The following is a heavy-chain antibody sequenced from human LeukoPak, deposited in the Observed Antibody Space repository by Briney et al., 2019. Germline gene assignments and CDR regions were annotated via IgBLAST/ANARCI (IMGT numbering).Heavy chain of an antibody. V-gene: IGHV4-30-2*01. CDR1: GGSISSGGYY. D-gene: IGHD6-19*01. CDR2: IYHSGST. J-gene: IGHJ4*02. Sequence: SETLSLTCTVSGGSISSGGYYWSWIRQPPGKGLEWIGYIYHSGSTYYNPSLKSRVTISVDRSKNQFSLKLSSVTAADTAVYYCARAGGQQWPSDYWGQGTLVTVSS. CDR3: ARAGGQQWPSDY.